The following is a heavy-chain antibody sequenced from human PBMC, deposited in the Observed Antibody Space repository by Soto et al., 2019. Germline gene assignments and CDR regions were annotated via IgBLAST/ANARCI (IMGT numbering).Heavy chain of an antibody. Sequence: QVQLVQSGAEVKKPGASVKVSCKASGYTFTSYGISWVRQAPGQGLEWMGWISAYNGNTKYAQKLQGRVTMTTDTSTSPAYMYLRRLSSDDTAVYYSAREPNYFDYWGPGTLVTVSS. J-gene: IGHJ4*02. CDR3: AREPNYFDY. V-gene: IGHV1-18*01. CDR1: GYTFTSYG. CDR2: ISAYNGNT.